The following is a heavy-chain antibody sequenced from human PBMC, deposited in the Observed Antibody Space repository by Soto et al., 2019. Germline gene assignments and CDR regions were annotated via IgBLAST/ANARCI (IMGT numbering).Heavy chain of an antibody. CDR1: GGSFSGYY. V-gene: IGHV4-34*01. J-gene: IGHJ6*03. Sequence: SETLSLTCTVYGGSFSGYYWSWIRQPPGKGLEWIGEINHSGSTNYNPSLKSRVTISVDTSKNQFSLKLSSLTAADTAVYYCARGRDSSTHYYYYYMDVWGKGTKVTVSS. CDR3: ARGRDSSTHYYYYYMDV. D-gene: IGHD6-13*01. CDR2: INHSGST.